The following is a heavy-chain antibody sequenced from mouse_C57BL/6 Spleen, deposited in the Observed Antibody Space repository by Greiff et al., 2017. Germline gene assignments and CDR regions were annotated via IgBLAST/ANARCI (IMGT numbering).Heavy chain of an antibody. CDR3: ARGDYDYDGWFAY. J-gene: IGHJ3*01. CDR2: IDPSDSYT. CDR1: GYTFTSSW. Sequence: QVQLQQPGAELVRPGTSVTLSCKASGYTFTSSWMHWVKQRPGQGLEWIGVIDPSDSYTNYNQKFKGKATLTVDTSSSTAYMQLSSLTSEDSAVYYCARGDYDYDGWFAYWGQGTLVTVSA. V-gene: IGHV1-59*01. D-gene: IGHD2-4*01.